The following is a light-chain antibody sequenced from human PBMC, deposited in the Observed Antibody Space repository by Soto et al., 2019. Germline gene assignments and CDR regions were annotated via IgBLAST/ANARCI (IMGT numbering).Light chain of an antibody. CDR2: GAS. Sequence: EIVMTQSRSALAVYPGERATLSCRASQSVSSNLAWYQQKPGQAPRLLIYGASTRATGIPARFSGSGSGTEFTLTISSLQSEDFAVYYCQQSNNWPPTFGQGTKVDTK. J-gene: IGKJ1*01. V-gene: IGKV3-15*01. CDR1: QSVSSN. CDR3: QQSNNWPPT.